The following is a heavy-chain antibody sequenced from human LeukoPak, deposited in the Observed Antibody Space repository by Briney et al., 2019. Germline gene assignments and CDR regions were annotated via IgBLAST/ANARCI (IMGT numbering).Heavy chain of an antibody. D-gene: IGHD3-22*01. J-gene: IGHJ3*02. CDR2: ISAYNGNT. V-gene: IGHV1-18*04. CDR1: GYTFTGYY. Sequence: ASVKVSCKASGYTFTGYYMHWVRQAPGQGLEWMGWISAYNGNTNYAQKLQGRVTMTTDTSTSTAYMELRSLRSDDTAVYYCATIPLKDYYDSSGSSDAFDIWGQGTMVTVSS. CDR3: ATIPLKDYYDSSGSSDAFDI.